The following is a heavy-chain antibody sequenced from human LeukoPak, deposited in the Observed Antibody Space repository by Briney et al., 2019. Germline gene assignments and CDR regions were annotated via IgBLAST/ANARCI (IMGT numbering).Heavy chain of an antibody. CDR2: MSYDGNFT. CDR1: GFTFSSYA. CDR3: ARGRSVYGSGSYSDY. V-gene: IGHV3-30*04. Sequence: PGRSLRLSCAASGFTFSSYAMPWVRQAPGKGLEWVTIMSYDGNFTYYSDSVKGRFTISRDNSNDTLYLQMNSLRADDTAIYYCARGRSVYGSGSYSDYWGQGTLVTVSS. J-gene: IGHJ4*02. D-gene: IGHD3-10*01.